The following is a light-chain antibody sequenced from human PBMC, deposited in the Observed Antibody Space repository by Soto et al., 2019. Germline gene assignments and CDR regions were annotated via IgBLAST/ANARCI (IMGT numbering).Light chain of an antibody. CDR2: AAS. V-gene: IGKV1-9*01. J-gene: IGKJ4*01. CDR3: QQPNSYPLT. CDR1: QGISSY. Sequence: DIQLTQSPSFLSASVGDRVTITCRASQGISSYLAWYQQKPGKAPKLLIYAASTLQGGVPSTFSGSGSGTEFTLTISSLQPEDFATYYCQQPNSYPLTFGGGTKVEIK.